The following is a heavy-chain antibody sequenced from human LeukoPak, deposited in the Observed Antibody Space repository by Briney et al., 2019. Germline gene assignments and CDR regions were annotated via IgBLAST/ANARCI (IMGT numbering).Heavy chain of an antibody. CDR1: VFTFSSYF. V-gene: IGHV3-30-3*01. Sequence: GGSLRLSCAASVFTFSSYFMQWVRQAPGKGLEWVAVISYDGSNKYYADSVKGRFTISRDNSKNTLYLQMNSLGAEDTAVYYCASSSSWYLDFDSWGQGTLVTVSS. J-gene: IGHJ4*02. D-gene: IGHD6-13*01. CDR2: ISYDGSNK. CDR3: ASSSSWYLDFDS.